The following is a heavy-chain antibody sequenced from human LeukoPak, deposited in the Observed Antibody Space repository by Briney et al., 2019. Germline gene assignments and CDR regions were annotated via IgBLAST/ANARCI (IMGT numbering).Heavy chain of an antibody. Sequence: ASVEVSCKASGYTFTSYYMHWVRQAPGQGLEWMGIINPSGGNTSYAQKFQGRVTMTRDTSTSTVYMELSSLRSEDTAVYYCARIAAAGTSIDYWGQGTLVTVSS. D-gene: IGHD6-13*01. CDR3: ARIAAAGTSIDY. CDR2: INPSGGNT. CDR1: GYTFTSYY. V-gene: IGHV1-46*01. J-gene: IGHJ4*02.